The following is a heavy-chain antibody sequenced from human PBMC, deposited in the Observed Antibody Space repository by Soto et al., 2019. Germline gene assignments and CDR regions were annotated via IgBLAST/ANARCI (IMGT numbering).Heavy chain of an antibody. CDR2: ISASSNSM. Sequence: GGSLRLSCSASGFTFKTYTMIWVRQAPGKXLEWVSSISASSNSMYYADSVKGRVTISRDNTRNSLFLQMNSLRGEDTAVYYCVRGPPMKGGVTGITGHYNYYRMDLWGQGTTVTVSS. V-gene: IGHV3-21*01. CDR3: VRGPPMKGGVTGITGHYNYYRMDL. J-gene: IGHJ6*02. CDR1: GFTFKTYT. D-gene: IGHD1-7*01.